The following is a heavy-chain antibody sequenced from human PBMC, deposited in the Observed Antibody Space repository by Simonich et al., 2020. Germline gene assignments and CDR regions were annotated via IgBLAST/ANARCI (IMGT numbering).Heavy chain of an antibody. V-gene: IGHV3-21*01. Sequence: EVQLVESGGGLVKPGGSLRLSCAASGFTFSSYSMNWVRQAPGKGLGWVSSISSSSSYIYYADSVNGRFTISRDNAKNSLYLQMNSLRAEDTAVYYCAREIEAGNAFDIWGQGTMVTVSS. CDR3: AREIEAGNAFDI. CDR2: ISSSSSYI. CDR1: GFTFSSYS. J-gene: IGHJ3*02.